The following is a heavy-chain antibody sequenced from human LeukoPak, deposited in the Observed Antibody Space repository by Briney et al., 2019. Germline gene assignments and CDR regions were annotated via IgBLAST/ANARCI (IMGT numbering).Heavy chain of an antibody. CDR2: IRGKGYGWTT. J-gene: IGHJ4*02. V-gene: IGHV3-49*03. D-gene: IGHD3-10*01. CDR3: TRASRGTGYYALASDY. Sequence: GGSLRLSCTASGFPFGDYAMSWFRQAPGKGLQWVAFIRGKGYGWTTEYAAPVKGRFTISRDDYKTIAYLQMNSPKIEDTGVYYCTRASRGTGYYALASDYWAQGSLVTVSS. CDR1: GFPFGDYA.